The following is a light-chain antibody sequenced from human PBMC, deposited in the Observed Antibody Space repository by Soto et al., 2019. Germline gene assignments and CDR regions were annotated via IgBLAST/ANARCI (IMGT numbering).Light chain of an antibody. J-gene: IGKJ1*01. CDR2: DAS. V-gene: IGKV3-11*01. Sequence: EIVLTQSPATLSLSPGERATLSCRASQSVSSYLAWYQQKPGQAHRLLIYDASNMATGIPARFSGSGSGTDFTLTISSLEPEDFAVYYCQQRSNWPWTFGQGTKVEIK. CDR1: QSVSSY. CDR3: QQRSNWPWT.